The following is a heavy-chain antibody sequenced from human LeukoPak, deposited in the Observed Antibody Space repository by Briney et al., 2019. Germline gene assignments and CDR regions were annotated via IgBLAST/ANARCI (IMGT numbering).Heavy chain of an antibody. CDR2: INHSGST. V-gene: IGHV4-34*01. CDR3: ARNVLLWFGRYGWFDP. Sequence: PSETLSLTCAVYGGSFSGYYWSWIRQPPGKGLEWIGEINHSGSTNYNPSLKSRVTISVDTSKNQFSLKLSSVTAADTAVYYCARNVLLWFGRYGWFDPWGQGTLVTVSS. CDR1: GGSFSGYY. J-gene: IGHJ5*02. D-gene: IGHD3-10*01.